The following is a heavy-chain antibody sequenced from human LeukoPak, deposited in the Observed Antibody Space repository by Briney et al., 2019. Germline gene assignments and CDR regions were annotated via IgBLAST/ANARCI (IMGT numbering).Heavy chain of an antibody. V-gene: IGHV3-30-3*01. CDR3: AREDPGQYDILTGYQSPGGYFDL. D-gene: IGHD3-9*01. CDR1: GFTFSSYA. CDR2: ISYDGSNK. J-gene: IGHJ2*01. Sequence: GGSLRLSCAASGFTFSSYAMHWVRQAPGKGLEWVAVISYDGSNKYYADSVKGRFTISRDNAKNTLYLQMNSLRAEDTAVYYCAREDPGQYDILTGYQSPGGYFDLWGRGTLVTVSS.